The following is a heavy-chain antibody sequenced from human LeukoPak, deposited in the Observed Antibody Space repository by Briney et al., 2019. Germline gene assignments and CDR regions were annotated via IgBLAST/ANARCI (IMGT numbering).Heavy chain of an antibody. CDR2: IFYSGNT. J-gene: IGHJ4*02. Sequence: PSETLSLTCTVFGVSVRGYYWNWIRQPPGKGLEWIGDIFYSGNTNYNPSLKSRVAISLDTSKNQFSLKLTSVTAADTAVYFCARSWYGSGGYCTPPFDYWGQGTLVAVSS. CDR3: ARSWYGSGGYCTPPFDY. D-gene: IGHD3-10*01. V-gene: IGHV4-59*08. CDR1: GVSVRGYY.